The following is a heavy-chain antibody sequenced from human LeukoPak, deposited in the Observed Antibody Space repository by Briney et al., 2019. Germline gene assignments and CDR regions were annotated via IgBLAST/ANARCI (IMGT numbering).Heavy chain of an antibody. Sequence: SETLSLTCTVSGGSTSSYYWSWIRQPPGRGLEWIGYIYYSGSTNYNPSLKSRVTISVDTSKNQFSLKLSSVTAADTAVYYCARSWVMFYQTGIDYWGQGTLVTVSS. CDR3: ARSWVMFYQTGIDY. CDR1: GGSTSSYY. V-gene: IGHV4-59*12. CDR2: IYYSGST. J-gene: IGHJ4*02. D-gene: IGHD2-2*01.